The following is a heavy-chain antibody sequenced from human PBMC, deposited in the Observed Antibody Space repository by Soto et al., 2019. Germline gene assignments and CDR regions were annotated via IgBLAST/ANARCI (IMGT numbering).Heavy chain of an antibody. CDR1: GFTFSSYG. CDR2: IWYDGSNK. V-gene: IGHV3-33*01. J-gene: IGHJ4*02. D-gene: IGHD3-3*01. CDR3: ARSRTLIFGVGTYYFDY. Sequence: GGSLRLSCAASGFTFSSYGMHWVRQAPGKGLEWVAVIWYDGSNKYYADSVKGRFTISRDNSKNTLYLQMNSLRAEDTAVYYCARSRTLIFGVGTYYFDYWGQGSLVTRS.